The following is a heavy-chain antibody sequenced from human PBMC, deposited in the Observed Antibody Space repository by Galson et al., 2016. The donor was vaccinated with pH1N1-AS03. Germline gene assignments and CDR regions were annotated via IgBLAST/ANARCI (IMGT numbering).Heavy chain of an antibody. J-gene: IGHJ4*02. CDR1: GFTFRSYT. CDR2: MSYDGSKT. V-gene: IGHV3-30*04. CDR3: AKERVLRYFDWPYYFDY. D-gene: IGHD3-9*01. Sequence: SLRLSCAASGFTFRSYTMHWVRQAPGKGLEWVAFMSYDGSKTDHADSVKGRFTISRDNSKSTLYLQMKSLRAEDTAVYFCAKERVLRYFDWPYYFDYWGQGSLVTVSS.